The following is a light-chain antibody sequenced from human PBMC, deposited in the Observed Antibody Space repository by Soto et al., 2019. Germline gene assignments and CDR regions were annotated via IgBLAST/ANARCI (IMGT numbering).Light chain of an antibody. CDR2: DVN. CDR3: VSFAVGTYV. J-gene: IGLJ1*01. V-gene: IGLV2-8*01. Sequence: QSVLTQPPSASGSPGQSVTISCTGTSSDVGAYIFVSWYQQHPGKAPKLMIYDVNRRPSGVPDRFSGSKSGNTASLTVSGLQAEDEADYYGVSFAVGTYVFGTGTKVTVL. CDR1: SSDVGAYIF.